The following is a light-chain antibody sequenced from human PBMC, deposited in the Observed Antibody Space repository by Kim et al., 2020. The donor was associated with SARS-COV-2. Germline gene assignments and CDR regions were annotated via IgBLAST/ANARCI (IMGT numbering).Light chain of an antibody. J-gene: IGKJ5*01. CDR1: QTLSNAY. Sequence: EILLTQSPGTLSLSPGERATLSCRASQTLSNAYLAWYQLKPGQAPRLLFYGASTRATGTPDKFRGSGSGTDFTLIISRLEPEDSAVYYCQQYGSSPTTFGQGTRLEIK. CDR2: GAS. V-gene: IGKV3-20*01. CDR3: QQYGSSPTT.